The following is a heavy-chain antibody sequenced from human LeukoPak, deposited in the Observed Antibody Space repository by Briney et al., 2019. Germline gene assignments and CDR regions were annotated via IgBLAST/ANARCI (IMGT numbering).Heavy chain of an antibody. J-gene: IGHJ4*02. CDR3: ARDLHYGTFDY. V-gene: IGHV1-2*04. D-gene: IGHD4-17*01. CDR2: IDPNSGGT. Sequence: ASVKVSCKASGYTFTGYYMHWVRQAPGQGLEWMGWIDPNSGGTNYAQKFQGWVTMTRDTSISTAYMELSRLRSDDTAVYYCARDLHYGTFDYWGQGTLVTVSS. CDR1: GYTFTGYY.